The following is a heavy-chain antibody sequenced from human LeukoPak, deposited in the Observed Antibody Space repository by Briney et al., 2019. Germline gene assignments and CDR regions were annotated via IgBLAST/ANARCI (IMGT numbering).Heavy chain of an antibody. D-gene: IGHD5-18*01. CDR1: GHSLSSDYY. CDR3: ARVFDTTMGPFDY. J-gene: IGHJ4*02. V-gene: IGHV4-38-2*01. CDR2: IHHDGTT. Sequence: KASETLSLTCGVSGHSLSSDYYWGWIRQPPGKRLEWIGTIHHDGTTYDNPSLKSRVAISVDTSKNQFSLKVKSVTAADTAVYYCARVFDTTMGPFDYWGQGTLVTVSS.